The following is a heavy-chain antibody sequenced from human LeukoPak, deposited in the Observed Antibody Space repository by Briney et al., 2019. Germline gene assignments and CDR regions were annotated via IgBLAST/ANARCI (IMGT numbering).Heavy chain of an antibody. Sequence: GGSLRLSCAASGFTFSSYWMHWVRQAPGKGLVWVSRINSDGSSTSYADSVKGRFTIPRDNSKSTLSLQMNSLRAEDTAIYYCATYRQVLLPFESWGQGTLVTVSS. V-gene: IGHV3-74*01. CDR1: GFTFSSYW. D-gene: IGHD2-8*02. CDR3: ATYRQVLLPFES. J-gene: IGHJ4*02. CDR2: INSDGSST.